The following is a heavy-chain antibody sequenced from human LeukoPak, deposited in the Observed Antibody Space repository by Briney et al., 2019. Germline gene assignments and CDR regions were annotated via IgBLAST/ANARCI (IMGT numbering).Heavy chain of an antibody. J-gene: IGHJ4*02. CDR1: GGSFSGYY. CDR2: INHSGST. D-gene: IGHD6-13*01. CDR3: ARGEGIAAAGYFGY. Sequence: PSETLSLTCAVYGGSFSGYYWSWIRQPPGKGLEWIGEINHSGSTNYNPSLKSRVTISVDTSKNQFSLKLSSVTAADTAVYYCARGEGIAAAGYFGYWGQGTLVTVSS. V-gene: IGHV4-34*01.